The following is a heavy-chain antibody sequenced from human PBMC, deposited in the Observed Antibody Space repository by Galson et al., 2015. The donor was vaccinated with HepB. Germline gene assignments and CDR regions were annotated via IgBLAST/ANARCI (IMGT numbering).Heavy chain of an antibody. V-gene: IGHV4-34*01. Sequence: SETLSLTCAVYGGSFSGYYWSWIRQPPGKGLEWIGEINHSGSTNYNPSLKSRVTISVDTSKNQFSLKLSSVTAADTAVYYCARGMVRGVIISSYYYYGMDVWGQGTTVTVSS. CDR3: ARGMVRGVIISSYYYYGMDV. D-gene: IGHD3-10*01. CDR2: INHSGST. CDR1: GGSFSGYY. J-gene: IGHJ6*02.